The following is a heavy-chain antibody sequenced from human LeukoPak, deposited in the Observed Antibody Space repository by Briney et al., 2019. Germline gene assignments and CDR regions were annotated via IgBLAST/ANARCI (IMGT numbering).Heavy chain of an antibody. CDR1: GGTFSSYT. D-gene: IGHD3-3*01. CDR2: IIPILGIA. J-gene: IGHJ5*02. V-gene: IGHV1-69*02. Sequence: SVKVSCKASGGTFSSYTISWVRQAPGQGLEWMGRIIPILGIANYAQKFQGRVTITAGKSTSTAYMELSSLKSEDTAVYYCARGTYYDFWSGINWFDPWGQGTLVTVSS. CDR3: ARGTYYDFWSGINWFDP.